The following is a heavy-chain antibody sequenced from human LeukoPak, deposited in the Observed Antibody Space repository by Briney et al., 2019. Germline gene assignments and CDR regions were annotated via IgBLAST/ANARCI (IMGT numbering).Heavy chain of an antibody. D-gene: IGHD3-22*01. J-gene: IGHJ2*01. V-gene: IGHV4-59*01. Sequence: SETLSLTCTVSGGSISSYYWSWIRRPPGKGLEWIGYIYYSGSTNYNPSLKSRVTISVDTSKNQFSLKLSSVTAADTAVYYCARVAPTAYYYDRPWYFDLWGRGTLVTVSS. CDR2: IYYSGST. CDR1: GGSISSYY. CDR3: ARVAPTAYYYDRPWYFDL.